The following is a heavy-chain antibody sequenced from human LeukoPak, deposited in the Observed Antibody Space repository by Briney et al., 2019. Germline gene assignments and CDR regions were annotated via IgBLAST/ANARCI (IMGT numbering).Heavy chain of an antibody. CDR1: GFTFSNHA. D-gene: IGHD4-17*01. Sequence: PGGSLRLSCAASGFTFSNHAMTWVRQAPGKGLEWVSAISSSGGATYYAGSVKGRFTMTRDNSKSTLYLQMSSLRAGDTAVYFCGRDPNGDYVGAFEFWGQGTLVTVSS. V-gene: IGHV3-23*01. CDR3: GRDPNGDYVGAFEF. CDR2: ISSSGGAT. J-gene: IGHJ3*01.